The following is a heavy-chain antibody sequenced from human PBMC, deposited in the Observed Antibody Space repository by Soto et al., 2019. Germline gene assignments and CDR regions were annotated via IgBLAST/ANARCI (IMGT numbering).Heavy chain of an antibody. J-gene: IGHJ4*02. CDR3: ARAPMVLSRSYFDS. CDR1: GGSISNFY. V-gene: IGHV4-59*01. D-gene: IGHD2-8*01. CDR2: ISYSGNT. Sequence: SETLSLTCTVSGGSISNFYWSWIRQPPGKGLEWIGYISYSGNTNYNPSLKSRVSVSVDTSKNQLSLNLTSVTAADTAVYYCARAPMVLSRSYFDSWGQGTPVTVSS.